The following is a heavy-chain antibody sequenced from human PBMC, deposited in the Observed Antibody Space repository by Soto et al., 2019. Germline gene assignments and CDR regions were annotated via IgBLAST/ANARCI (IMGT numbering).Heavy chain of an antibody. V-gene: IGHV3-64D*08. D-gene: IGHD1-26*01. CDR3: VKEAFSGTYYFVD. CDR2: INGNGGNT. J-gene: IGHJ4*02. CDR1: GFTFSSHP. Sequence: GGSLRLSCSASGFTFSSHPMHWVRQALGKGLQYVSGINGNGGNTFYADSVKGRFTISRDNSKNTLYLQMSSLRTEDTAVYYCVKEAFSGTYYFVDWGQGALVTVSS.